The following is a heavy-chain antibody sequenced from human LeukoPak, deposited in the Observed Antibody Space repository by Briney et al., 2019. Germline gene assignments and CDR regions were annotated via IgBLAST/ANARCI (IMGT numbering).Heavy chain of an antibody. V-gene: IGHV5-51*01. CDR2: IYPGDSDT. CDR3: ARHGVTGSSSSPNDY. Sequence: GESLKISCQSSGYSFSTYWIAWVRQMPGKGLELMGIIYPGDSDTRYSPSFQGQVTISADKSISTAYLQWSSLKVSDSAMYYCARHGVTGSSSSPNDYWGQGTLVTVSS. D-gene: IGHD6-6*01. J-gene: IGHJ4*02. CDR1: GYSFSTYW.